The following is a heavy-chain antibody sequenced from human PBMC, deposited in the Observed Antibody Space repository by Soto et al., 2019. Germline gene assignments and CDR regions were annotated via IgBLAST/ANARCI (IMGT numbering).Heavy chain of an antibody. J-gene: IGHJ4*02. V-gene: IGHV4-34*01. CDR3: ARDKITGLFDY. Sequence: PSETLSLTCVASGGSLSSYYWTWIRQPPGTGLEWIGEINHSGSTNYNPSLKSRVTISVDTSKNQFSLKLTSVTAADTAVYYCARDKITGLFDYWGQGTLVTVSS. CDR2: INHSGST. D-gene: IGHD2-8*02. CDR1: GGSLSSYY.